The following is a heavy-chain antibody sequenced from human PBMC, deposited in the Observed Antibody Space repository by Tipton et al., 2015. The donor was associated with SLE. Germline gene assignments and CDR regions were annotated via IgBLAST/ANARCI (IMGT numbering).Heavy chain of an antibody. J-gene: IGHJ4*02. CDR3: ASYLSYGSGSLFY. V-gene: IGHV3-64*01. CDR2: ISDNGGNT. CDR1: GFTFSRYV. Sequence: SLRLSCAASGFTFSRYVMHWVRQAPGKGLEHVSTISDNGGNTFYANSVKGRFTISRDNSKNTLYLQMNSLRAEDTAVYYCASYLSYGSGSLFYWGQGTLVTVSS. D-gene: IGHD3-10*01.